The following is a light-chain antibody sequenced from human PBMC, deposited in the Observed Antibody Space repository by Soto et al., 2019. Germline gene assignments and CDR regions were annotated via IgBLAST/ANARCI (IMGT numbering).Light chain of an antibody. V-gene: IGLV3-21*02. Sequence: SYELTQPPSVSVAPGQTATITCEGNNIGTKSVYWYQQKPGQAPVLVVYDDSDRPSGIPERLSGSHSGSTATLTITTVAAGDEADYYCQVWDQSTDDYVFGTGTKLTVL. CDR1: NIGTKS. CDR2: DDS. CDR3: QVWDQSTDDYV. J-gene: IGLJ1*01.